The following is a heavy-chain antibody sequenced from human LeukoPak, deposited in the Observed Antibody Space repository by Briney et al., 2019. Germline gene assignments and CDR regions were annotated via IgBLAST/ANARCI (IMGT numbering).Heavy chain of an antibody. Sequence: ASVKVSCKASGYTFTSYYMHWVRQATGQELEWMGWMNPNSGNTGYAQKFQGRVTITRNTSISTAYMELSSLRSEDTAVYYCARGQSGYSYGYNYYYYYYMDVWGKGTTVTVSS. V-gene: IGHV1-8*03. J-gene: IGHJ6*03. CDR2: MNPNSGNT. CDR1: GYTFTSYY. D-gene: IGHD5-18*01. CDR3: ARGQSGYSYGYNYYYYYYMDV.